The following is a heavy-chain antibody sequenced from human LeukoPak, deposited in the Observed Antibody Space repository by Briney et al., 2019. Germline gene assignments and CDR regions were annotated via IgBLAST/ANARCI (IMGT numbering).Heavy chain of an antibody. V-gene: IGHV3-48*03. J-gene: IGHJ4*02. Sequence: GGSLRLSCAASGFTFSSYEMNWVRQAPGKGLEWVSYISSSGSTIYYADSVKGRFTISRDNAKNSLYLQMNSLRAEDTAVYYCAREGGRIKPRITMVRGVITPPDYWGQGTLVTVSS. D-gene: IGHD3-10*01. CDR1: GFTFSSYE. CDR2: ISSSGSTI. CDR3: AREGGRIKPRITMVRGVITPPDY.